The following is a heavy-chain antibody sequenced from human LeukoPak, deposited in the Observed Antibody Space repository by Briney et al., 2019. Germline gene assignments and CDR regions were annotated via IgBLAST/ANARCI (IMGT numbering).Heavy chain of an antibody. D-gene: IGHD6-6*01. Sequence: SETLSLTCTVSGGSISSSSYYWGWIRQPPGKGLEWIGSIYYSGSTYYNPSLKSRVTISVDTSKNQFSLKLSSVTAADTAVYYCATEYSSSTGYYYYYMDVWGKGTTVTVSS. CDR3: ATEYSSSTGYYYYYMDV. J-gene: IGHJ6*03. CDR1: GGSISSSSYY. V-gene: IGHV4-39*02. CDR2: IYYSGST.